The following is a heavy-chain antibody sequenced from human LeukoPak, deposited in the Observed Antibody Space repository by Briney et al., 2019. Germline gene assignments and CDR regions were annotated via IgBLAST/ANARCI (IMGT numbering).Heavy chain of an antibody. D-gene: IGHD6-6*01. CDR2: ISYDGSNK. CDR3: AKGRRYSSSSDTFDY. V-gene: IGHV3-30-3*01. Sequence: PGGSLRLSCAASGFTFSSYAMHWVRQAPGKGLEWVAVISYDGSNKYYADSVKGRFTISRDNSKNTLYLQMNSLRAEDTALYYCAKGRRYSSSSDTFDYWGQGTLVTVSS. J-gene: IGHJ4*02. CDR1: GFTFSSYA.